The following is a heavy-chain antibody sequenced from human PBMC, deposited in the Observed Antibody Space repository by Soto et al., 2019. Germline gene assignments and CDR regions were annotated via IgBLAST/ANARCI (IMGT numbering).Heavy chain of an antibody. CDR3: AHIPNYYQSDWFDP. J-gene: IGHJ5*02. V-gene: IGHV2-5*02. CDR1: GFSLTTRGVG. D-gene: IGHD3-10*01. CDR2: IYWDDDK. Sequence: QITLKESGPTLVKPTQTLTLTCTFSGFSLTTRGVGVGWIRQPPGKALECLALIYWDDDKRYSPSLQSRLSITKDTSKNPLILTMTNVDPVDTATYYCAHIPNYYQSDWFDPWGQGTLVSVSS.